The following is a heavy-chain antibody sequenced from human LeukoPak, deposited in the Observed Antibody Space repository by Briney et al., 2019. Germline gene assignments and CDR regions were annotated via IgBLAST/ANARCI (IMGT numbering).Heavy chain of an antibody. Sequence: PGGSLRLSCAGSGFTFSNGWMNWVRQAPGKGLEWVGRIKSIVDGGTIDYAAPVKGRFTISRDDSKNTAYLQMNGLKTEDTAVYYCTTGGYYFDYWGQGTLVTVSS. V-gene: IGHV3-15*01. CDR2: IKSIVDGGTI. J-gene: IGHJ4*02. CDR3: TTGGYYFDY. CDR1: GFTFSNGW.